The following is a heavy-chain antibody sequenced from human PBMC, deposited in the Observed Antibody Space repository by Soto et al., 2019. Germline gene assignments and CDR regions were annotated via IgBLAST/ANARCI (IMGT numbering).Heavy chain of an antibody. CDR1: GASVSSGGHY. CDR2: IYHSGAS. V-gene: IGHV4-31*03. D-gene: IGHD1-26*01. J-gene: IGHJ4*02. CDR3: AQGNRYRGIGSPQFDY. Sequence: QVQLQQSGPGLVKPSQTLSLTCTVSGASVSSGGHYWTWIRQHPGKGLEWIGDIYHSGASSYNPYLKRRLTISVDRSNKQFSLRLGSVTAADTAVYYCAQGNRYRGIGSPQFDYWGQGTLVTVSS.